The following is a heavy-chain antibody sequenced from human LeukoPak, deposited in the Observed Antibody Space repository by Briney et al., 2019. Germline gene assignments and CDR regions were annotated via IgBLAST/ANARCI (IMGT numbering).Heavy chain of an antibody. CDR2: VSYNERNK. J-gene: IGHJ4*02. V-gene: IGHV3-30*18. D-gene: IGHD3-16*01. CDR1: GFTLSAYG. Sequence: PGGSLRLSCVVSGFTLSAYGMHWGRQAQGKGEEWVTFVSYNERNKYYADSVKGRFTISRGSSKNTLYLQMDSLRPEDAGVYYCSNGPIITYGGLTEREFDYWGQGTLVTVSS. CDR3: SNGPIITYGGLTEREFDY.